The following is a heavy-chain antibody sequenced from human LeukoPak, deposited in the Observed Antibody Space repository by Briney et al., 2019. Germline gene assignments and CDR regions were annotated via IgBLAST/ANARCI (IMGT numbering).Heavy chain of an antibody. Sequence: SVKVSCKASGFTFTSSAVQWVRQARGQRLEWIGWIVVGSGNTNYAQKFQERVTITRDMSTSTAYMELCSLRSEDTAVYYCAAVEQLEQRGYAFDIWGQGTMVTVSS. CDR2: IVVGSGNT. D-gene: IGHD1/OR15-1a*01. V-gene: IGHV1-58*01. J-gene: IGHJ3*02. CDR3: AAVEQLEQRGYAFDI. CDR1: GFTFTSSA.